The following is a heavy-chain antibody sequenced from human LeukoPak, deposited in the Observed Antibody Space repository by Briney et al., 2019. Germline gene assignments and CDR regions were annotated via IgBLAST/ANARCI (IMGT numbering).Heavy chain of an antibody. Sequence: GGSLQISCKGSGYNFTSYWISGGRQLPGKGLEWMGRIDPSDSYTNYSPSFQGHVTISADKSISTAYLQWSSLKASDTAMYYCATGGSCSGGSCYSGSWSDPWGQGTLVTVSS. J-gene: IGHJ5*02. D-gene: IGHD2-15*01. CDR2: IDPSDSYT. CDR3: ATGGSCSGGSCYSGSWSDP. CDR1: GYNFTSYW. V-gene: IGHV5-10-1*01.